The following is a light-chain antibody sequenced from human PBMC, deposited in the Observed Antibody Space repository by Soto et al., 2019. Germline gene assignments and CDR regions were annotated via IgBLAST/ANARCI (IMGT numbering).Light chain of an antibody. CDR3: FSPTSSKGSGTLYV. V-gene: IGLV2-14*01. CDR2: DVT. J-gene: IGLJ1*01. CDR1: SSDVGTYNY. Sequence: QSALTQPASVSGSPGQSITISCTGSSSDVGTYNYVSWYQQRPGNAPRLMTYDVTDRPSGVSNRFSGSKSGNTASLTISGLQAEDEGDYYCFSPTSSKGSGTLYVFGTGTKVTVL.